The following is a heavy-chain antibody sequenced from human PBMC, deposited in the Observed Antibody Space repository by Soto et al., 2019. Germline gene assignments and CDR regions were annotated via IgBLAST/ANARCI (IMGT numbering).Heavy chain of an antibody. CDR2: IYYGGST. CDR3: ARGNYGSGSSLFDY. CDR1: GGSISSGGYY. J-gene: IGHJ4*01. Sequence: QVKLQESGPGLVKPSQTLSLTCTVSGGSISSGGYYWSWIRQHPGKGLEWIGYIYYGGSTYYNPSLKSRVTISVDTSKNQFSLKLSSVTAAHTAVYYCARGNYGSGSSLFDYWGHGTLVTVSS. D-gene: IGHD3-10*01. V-gene: IGHV4-31*03.